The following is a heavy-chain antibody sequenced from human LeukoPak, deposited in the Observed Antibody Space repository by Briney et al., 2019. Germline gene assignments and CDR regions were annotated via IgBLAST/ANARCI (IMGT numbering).Heavy chain of an antibody. D-gene: IGHD1-26*01. Sequence: GASVNVSCKASGYPFTTYGITWVRQAPGQGLEWMGWISAYNGNTNYAQKLQGRVTMTTDTSTSTAYMELRSLRSDDTAVYYCARDEGYSGSYYYFDYWGQGTLVTVSS. J-gene: IGHJ4*02. V-gene: IGHV1-18*01. CDR3: ARDEGYSGSYYYFDY. CDR1: GYPFTTYG. CDR2: ISAYNGNT.